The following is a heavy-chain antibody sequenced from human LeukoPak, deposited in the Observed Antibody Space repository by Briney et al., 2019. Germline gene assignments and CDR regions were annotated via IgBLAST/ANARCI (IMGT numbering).Heavy chain of an antibody. D-gene: IGHD2-2*01. CDR3: ARGKGCSSTSCYPQSGAFGI. J-gene: IGHJ3*02. V-gene: IGHV1-2*02. Sequence: ASVKVSCKASGYTFTGYYMHWVRQAPGQGLEWMGWINPNSGGTNYAQKFQGRVTMTRDTSISTAYMELNRLRSDDTAVYYCARGKGCSSTSCYPQSGAFGIWGQGTMVTVSS. CDR2: INPNSGGT. CDR1: GYTFTGYY.